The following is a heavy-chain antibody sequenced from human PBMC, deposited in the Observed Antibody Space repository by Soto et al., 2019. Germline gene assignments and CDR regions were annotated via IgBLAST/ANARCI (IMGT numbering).Heavy chain of an antibody. CDR2: IYSGGST. D-gene: IGHD6-6*01. Sequence: GGSLRLSCAASGFTVSSNYMSWVRQAPGKGLEWISVIYSGGSTYYADSVKGRFTISRDNSKNTLYLQMNSLRAEDTAVYYCARVGSWGLAARDPTYYYMDVWGKGTTVTVSS. CDR1: GFTVSSNY. CDR3: ARVGSWGLAARDPTYYYMDV. J-gene: IGHJ6*03. V-gene: IGHV3-66*01.